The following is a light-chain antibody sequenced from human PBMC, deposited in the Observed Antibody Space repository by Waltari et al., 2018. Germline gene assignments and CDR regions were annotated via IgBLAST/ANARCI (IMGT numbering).Light chain of an antibody. V-gene: IGLV2-14*01. CDR2: EVR. CDR3: SSYTTSSAPGV. J-gene: IGLJ1*01. Sequence: QSALTQHASVSGSPGQSITISCPGTASHVGASDFVSWDQQHPGKAPHLIIYEVRNRPSGISNRFSASKSGNTASLTISGLQAEDEADYYCSSYTTSSAPGVFGTGTRVTVL. CDR1: ASHVGASDF.